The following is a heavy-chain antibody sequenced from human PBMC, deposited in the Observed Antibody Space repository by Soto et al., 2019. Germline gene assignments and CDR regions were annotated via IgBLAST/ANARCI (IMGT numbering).Heavy chain of an antibody. CDR2: ISSASSET. J-gene: IGHJ4*02. Sequence: GESLKISCAASGFTFSSYAMSWVRQVPGKGLEWVASISSASSETWYADSVKGRFIISRDNAQNSLFLQMNTLRPEDSAIYYCARVAYWGPGTQVTVSS. V-gene: IGHV3-21*01. CDR3: ARVAY. CDR1: GFTFSSYA.